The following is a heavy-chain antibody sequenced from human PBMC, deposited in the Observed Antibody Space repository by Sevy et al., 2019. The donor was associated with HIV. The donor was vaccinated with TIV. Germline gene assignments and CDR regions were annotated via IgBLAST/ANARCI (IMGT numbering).Heavy chain of an antibody. D-gene: IGHD3-22*01. J-gene: IGHJ4*02. CDR2: ISAYNGNT. Sequence: ASVKVSCEASGYTFTSYGIIWVRQAPGQGLAWMGWISAYNGNTNYAQRLQGRVTMTTDTSTSTAYMELTSLRSDDTAVYYCARGPRKYYDSSGYYYPPSYWGQGTLVTVSS. CDR1: GYTFTSYG. CDR3: ARGPRKYYDSSGYYYPPSY. V-gene: IGHV1-18*01.